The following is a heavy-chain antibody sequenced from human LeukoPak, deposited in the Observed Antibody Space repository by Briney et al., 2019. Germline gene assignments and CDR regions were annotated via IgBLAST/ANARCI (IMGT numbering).Heavy chain of an antibody. D-gene: IGHD3-10*01. Sequence: GSLRLSCAASGFTFSTYSMHWVRQAPGKGLEWVSYISSTSSPIFYADSVKGRFTMSRDNSKNTVYLQMNSMRAEDTAVYYCAKAWDYYGSGRDLGFDYWGQGTLVTVSS. V-gene: IGHV3-48*01. J-gene: IGHJ4*02. CDR1: GFTFSTYS. CDR3: AKAWDYYGSGRDLGFDY. CDR2: ISSTSSPI.